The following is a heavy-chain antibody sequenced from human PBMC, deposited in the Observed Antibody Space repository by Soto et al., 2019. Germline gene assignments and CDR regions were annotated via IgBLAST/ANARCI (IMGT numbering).Heavy chain of an antibody. J-gene: IGHJ6*02. CDR3: GRRRRINAGMDV. CDR1: GYTFTHFW. D-gene: IGHD2-21*01. CDR2: FXXTXTXX. Sequence: GESLKISCEASGYTFTHFWIIWVRQMPGKGLVWIXGFXXTXTXXXYXXAFQGHVTISADESTNTAYLQWSSLKPSDTAIYYCGRRRRINAGMDVWGQGTTVTVSS. V-gene: IGHV5-10-1*01.